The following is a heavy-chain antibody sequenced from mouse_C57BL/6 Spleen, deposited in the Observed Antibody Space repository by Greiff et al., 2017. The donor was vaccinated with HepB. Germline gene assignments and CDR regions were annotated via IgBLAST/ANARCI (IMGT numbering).Heavy chain of an antibody. Sequence: EVQLQQSGAELVRPGASVKLSCTASGFNIKDYYMHWVKQRPEQGLEWIGRIDPEDGDTEYAPKFQGKSTMTADSSSNTADLQLSSLTSEDTSVYYCTKWDDYETFAYWGQGTLVTVSA. CDR1: GFNIKDYY. D-gene: IGHD2-4*01. CDR2: IDPEDGDT. V-gene: IGHV14-1*01. CDR3: TKWDDYETFAY. J-gene: IGHJ3*01.